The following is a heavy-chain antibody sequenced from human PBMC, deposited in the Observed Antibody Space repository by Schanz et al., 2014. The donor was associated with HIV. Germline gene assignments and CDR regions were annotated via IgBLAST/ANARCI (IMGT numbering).Heavy chain of an antibody. CDR2: VWYDGSKR. CDR1: GFIFSSYG. D-gene: IGHD4-17*01. J-gene: IGHJ6*02. Sequence: QVQLVESGGGVVQPGRSLRLSCAASGFIFSSYGMYWVRQAPGKGLEWVAVVWYDGSKRYYADSVKGRFTISRDNSKNTLHLQMSSLRTEDSAVYYCAKGDWAHKVTTGVDVWGQGTTVIVS. V-gene: IGHV3-33*06. CDR3: AKGDWAHKVTTGVDV.